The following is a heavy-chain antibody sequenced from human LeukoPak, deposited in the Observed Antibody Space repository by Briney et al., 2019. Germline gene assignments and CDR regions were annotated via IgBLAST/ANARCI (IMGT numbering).Heavy chain of an antibody. CDR1: GGSIRSSYYY. Sequence: SETLSLTCTVSGGSIRSSYYYWGWIRQPPGKGLEWIGSIYDSGSTYYNPSLKSRVAISVDTSKNQFSLKLNSVTAADTAVYYCARDLAYCGGDCYWWFDPWGQGTLVTVSS. J-gene: IGHJ5*02. V-gene: IGHV4-39*02. CDR2: IYDSGST. CDR3: ARDLAYCGGDCYWWFDP. D-gene: IGHD2-21*02.